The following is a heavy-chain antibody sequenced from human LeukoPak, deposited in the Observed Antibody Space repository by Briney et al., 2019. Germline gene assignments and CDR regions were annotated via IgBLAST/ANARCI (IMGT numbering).Heavy chain of an antibody. D-gene: IGHD6-19*01. J-gene: IGHJ5*02. V-gene: IGHV4-4*07. CDR3: ARGDRAVAGAWGWFDP. CDR1: NGSISSYY. Sequence: SETLSLTCTVSNGSISSYYWSWIRQPAGKGLEWIGRIHASGSTNYNPPLKSRVTMSVDTPKNQFSLKLRSVTAADTGIYFCARGDRAVAGAWGWFDPWGQGTLVTVSS. CDR2: IHASGST.